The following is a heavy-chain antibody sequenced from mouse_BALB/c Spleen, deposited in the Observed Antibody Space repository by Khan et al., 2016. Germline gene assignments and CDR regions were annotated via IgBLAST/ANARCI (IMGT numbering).Heavy chain of an antibody. CDR2: ISYSGST. D-gene: IGHD3-2*01. CDR1: GDSITSGY. J-gene: IGHJ2*01. CDR3: VSYDSSGSFFDY. V-gene: IGHV3-8*02. Sequence: EVQLQESGPSLVKPSQTLSLTCSVTGDSITSGYWNWIRKFPGNKLEYMGYISYSGSTYYNPSLKSRFSITRDTSKNQYYLQLNSVTTEDPATYYCVSYDSSGSFFDYWGQGTTLTVSS.